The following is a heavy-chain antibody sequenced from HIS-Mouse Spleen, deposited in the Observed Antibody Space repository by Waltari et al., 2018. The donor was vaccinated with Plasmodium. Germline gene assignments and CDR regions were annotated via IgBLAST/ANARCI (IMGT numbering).Heavy chain of an antibody. CDR2: INHSGST. Sequence: QVQLQQWGAGLLKPSETLSLTCAVYGGSLRGYYWSGIRQPPGKGLEWIWEINHSGSTNYNPSLKSLATISGDTSKNQFSLKLSSVTAADTAVYYCARGGIVGATIDYWGQGTLVTVSS. V-gene: IGHV4-34*01. CDR3: ARGGIVGATIDY. J-gene: IGHJ4*02. D-gene: IGHD1-26*01. CDR1: GGSLRGYY.